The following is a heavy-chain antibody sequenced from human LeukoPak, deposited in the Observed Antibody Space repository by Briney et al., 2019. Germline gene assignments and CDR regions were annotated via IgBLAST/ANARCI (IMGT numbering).Heavy chain of an antibody. V-gene: IGHV7-4-1*02. CDR1: GFTFTSYA. D-gene: IGHD6-13*01. J-gene: IGHJ4*02. CDR2: INTNTGNP. Sequence: ASVKVSCKASGFTFTSYAMNWVRQAPGQGLEWMGWINTNTGNPTYAQGFTGRFVFSLDTSVSTAYLQISSLKAEDTAVYYCARVGKQLVRRQDQTFDYWGQGTLVTVSS. CDR3: ARVGKQLVRRQDQTFDY.